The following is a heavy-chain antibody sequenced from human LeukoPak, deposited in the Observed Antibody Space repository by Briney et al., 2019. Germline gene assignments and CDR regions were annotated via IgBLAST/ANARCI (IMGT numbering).Heavy chain of an antibody. V-gene: IGHV6-1*01. D-gene: IGHD6-13*01. CDR3: ARAKGRSPLFDY. J-gene: IGHJ4*02. CDR1: GVSVSSNSAA. Sequence: SRTLSLTCAISGVSVSSNSAAWNWVRQPPTSGLGWVGRTYYRSKWYNDYAASVKGRLAINPDTSKNQFSPQLNSVTPEDTAVYYCARAKGRSPLFDYWGQGTLVTVSS. CDR2: TYYRSKWYN.